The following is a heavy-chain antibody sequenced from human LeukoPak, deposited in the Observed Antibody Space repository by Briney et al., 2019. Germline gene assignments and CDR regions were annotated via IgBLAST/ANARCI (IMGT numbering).Heavy chain of an antibody. J-gene: IGHJ1*01. V-gene: IGHV4-39*07. CDR3: ASPKIAMSEYFQH. Sequence: SETLSLTCTVSGGSISSSSYYWGWIRQPPGKGLEWIGSLHYGGSTYYNPSLKSRVTISVDTSKNQFSLKLSSVTAADTAAYYCASPKIAMSEYFQHWGQGALVTVSS. D-gene: IGHD2-21*01. CDR2: LHYGGST. CDR1: GGSISSSSYY.